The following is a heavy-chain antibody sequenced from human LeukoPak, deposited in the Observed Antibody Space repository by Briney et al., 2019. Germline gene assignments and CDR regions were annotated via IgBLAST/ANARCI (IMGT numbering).Heavy chain of an antibody. D-gene: IGHD3-9*01. CDR1: GGTFSSYA. V-gene: IGHV1-69*01. J-gene: IGHJ3*02. Sequence: SVKVSCKASGGTFSSYAISWVRQAPGQGLEWMGGVIPIFGTANYAQKFQGRVTITADESTSTAYMGLSSLRSEDTAVYYCARGPPYDILTGDAFDIWGQGTMVTVSS. CDR3: ARGPPYDILTGDAFDI. CDR2: VIPIFGTA.